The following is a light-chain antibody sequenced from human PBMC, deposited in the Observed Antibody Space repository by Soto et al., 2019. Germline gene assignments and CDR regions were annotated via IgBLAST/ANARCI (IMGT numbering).Light chain of an antibody. CDR2: KAP. Sequence: DIQMTQSPSTLSASVGDRVTITCRASQSLNNYLAWYQQKPGKAPKLLIYKAPSLESGVPSRFSGSGSGTEFTLTISSLQPDDFATYYCQHYNSYSEAFGQGTKVDIK. J-gene: IGKJ1*01. CDR1: QSLNNY. V-gene: IGKV1-5*03. CDR3: QHYNSYSEA.